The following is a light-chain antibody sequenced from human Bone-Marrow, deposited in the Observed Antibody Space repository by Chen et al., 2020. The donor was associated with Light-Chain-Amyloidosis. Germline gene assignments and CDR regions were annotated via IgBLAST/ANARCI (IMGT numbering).Light chain of an antibody. CDR1: SSDVGGDNH. Sequence: QSALTQPASVSGSPGQSITISCTGTSSDVGGDNHVSWYQQHPDKALKLMIYEVTNRPSWVPDRFSGAKYAKTASLTISGMQAEDEADYFCSSFTITNTLVFGSGTSVTVL. CDR2: EVT. CDR3: SSFTITNTLV. V-gene: IGLV2-14*01. J-gene: IGLJ1*01.